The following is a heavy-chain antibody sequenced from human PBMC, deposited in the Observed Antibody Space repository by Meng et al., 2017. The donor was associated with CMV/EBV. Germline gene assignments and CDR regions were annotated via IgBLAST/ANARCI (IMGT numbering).Heavy chain of an antibody. CDR1: GYSFTSYW. D-gene: IGHD1-26*01. Sequence: KVSCKGSGYSFTSYWIGWVRQMPGKGLEWMGIIYPGDSDTRYSPSFQGQVTISADKSISTAYLQWSSLKASDTAMYYCARLDGSVELLLVPNWFDPWGQGTLVTVSS. V-gene: IGHV5-51*01. J-gene: IGHJ5*02. CDR3: ARLDGSVELLLVPNWFDP. CDR2: IYPGDSDT.